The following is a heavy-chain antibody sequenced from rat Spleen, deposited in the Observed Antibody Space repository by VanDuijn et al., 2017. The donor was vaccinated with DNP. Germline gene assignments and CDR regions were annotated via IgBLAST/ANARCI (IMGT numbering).Heavy chain of an antibody. CDR2: ISYDGSRT. CDR3: AMSTVAFDY. Sequence: EVQLVESGGGLVQPGRSLKLSCAASGFTFSNYYMAWVRQAPTKGLEWVAYISYDGSRTYYRDSVKGRFTISRDNAKSTLYLQMDSLRSEDTATYYCAMSTVAFDYWGQGVMVTVSS. V-gene: IGHV5-27*01. CDR1: GFTFSNYY. J-gene: IGHJ2*01. D-gene: IGHD1-1*01.